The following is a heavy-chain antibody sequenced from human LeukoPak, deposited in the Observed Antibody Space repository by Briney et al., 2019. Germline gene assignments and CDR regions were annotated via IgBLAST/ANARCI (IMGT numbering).Heavy chain of an antibody. CDR2: LSGSGDST. Sequence: GGSLRLSCAASGFSFTTYALSWVRQAPGKGLEWVSALSGSGDSTYYADSVKGRFTISRDNSKNTLYLQMNSLRAEDTAVYYCATGAAAAAFDYWGQGTLVTVSS. CDR1: GFSFTTYA. CDR3: ATGAAAAAFDY. J-gene: IGHJ4*02. V-gene: IGHV3-23*01. D-gene: IGHD6-13*01.